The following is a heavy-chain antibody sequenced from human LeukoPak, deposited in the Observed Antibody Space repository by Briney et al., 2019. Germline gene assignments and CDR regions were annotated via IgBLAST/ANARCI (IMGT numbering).Heavy chain of an antibody. J-gene: IGHJ4*02. D-gene: IGHD4-17*01. CDR2: IYTSDGT. V-gene: IGHV3-66*01. CDR1: GFTFSNAW. CDR3: ARDSSVTTVDY. Sequence: GGSLRLSCAASGFTFSNAWMSWVRQAPGKGLEWVAVIYTSDGTYYADSVKGRFTISRDNSKNTLYLQMNSLRAEDTAVYYCARDSSVTTVDYWGQGTLVTVSS.